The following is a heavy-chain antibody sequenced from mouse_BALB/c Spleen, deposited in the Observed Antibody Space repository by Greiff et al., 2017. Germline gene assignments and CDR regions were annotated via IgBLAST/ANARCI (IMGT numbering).Heavy chain of an antibody. CDR2: IDPANGTT. Sequence: VQLQQSGAELVKPGASVKLSCTASGFNIKDTYMHWVKQRPEQGLEWIGRIDPANGTTKYDPKFQGKATITADTSSNTAYLQLSSLKSEDTAVYYCARSPYGNYWFAYWGQGTLVTVSA. CDR1: GFNIKDTY. CDR3: ARSPYGNYWFAY. V-gene: IGHV14-3*02. D-gene: IGHD2-1*01. J-gene: IGHJ3*01.